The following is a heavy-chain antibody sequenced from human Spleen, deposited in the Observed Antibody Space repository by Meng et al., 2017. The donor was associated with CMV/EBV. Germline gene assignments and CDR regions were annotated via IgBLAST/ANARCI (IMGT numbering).Heavy chain of an antibody. D-gene: IGHD6-6*01. CDR2: IWYDGTKK. V-gene: IGHV3-33*06. CDR3: AKEEEELVPYYGMDV. CDR1: TFTFSTYA. Sequence: GESLKISCAASTFTFSTYAMHWVRQAPGKGLEWVAVIWYDGTKKYYADSVKGRFTISRDNSKNTLYLQMNSLTDEDTAVYYCAKEEEELVPYYGMDVWGQGTTVTVSS. J-gene: IGHJ6*02.